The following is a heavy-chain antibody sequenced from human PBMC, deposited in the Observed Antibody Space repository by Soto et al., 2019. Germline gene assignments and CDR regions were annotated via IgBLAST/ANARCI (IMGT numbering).Heavy chain of an antibody. CDR3: VRDLDGSGAYYTDF. J-gene: IGHJ4*02. D-gene: IGHD3-10*01. V-gene: IGHV1-18*01. CDR2: ISAYKTNI. CDR1: GYTFPNYG. Sequence: ASVKVSCKASGYTFPNYGITWVRQAPGQGLEWMGWISAYKTNIKYAQKFQGRVTLTTDTSTSTAYMELRSLRSDDTAIYYCVRDLDGSGAYYTDFWGQGTLGTVSS.